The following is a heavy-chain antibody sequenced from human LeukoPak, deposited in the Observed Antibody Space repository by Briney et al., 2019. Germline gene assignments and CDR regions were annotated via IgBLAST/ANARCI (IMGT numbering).Heavy chain of an antibody. J-gene: IGHJ4*02. CDR2: SYYSGSA. V-gene: IGHV4-31*03. D-gene: IGHD3-22*01. Sequence: KPSETLSLTCTVSGGSISSSGYYWTWIRQLPGRGLEWIGDSYYSGSAYYNPSLKSRVIVSVDTAKNQVSLRLDSLTAADTAVYHCARNLYFGYRGAYFDYWGQGILVTVSS. CDR1: GGSISSSGYY. CDR3: ARNLYFGYRGAYFDY.